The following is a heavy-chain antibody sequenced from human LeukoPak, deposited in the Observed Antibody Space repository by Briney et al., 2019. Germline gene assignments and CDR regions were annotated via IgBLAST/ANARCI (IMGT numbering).Heavy chain of an antibody. CDR1: GYIFTACY. V-gene: IGHV1-2*02. CDR3: TRIGDGYPY. Sequence: ASVTVSCKASGYIFTACYLHWVRQAPGQGPEWMGWIKADSGDTNYARKFQGRVTMTRDTSITTVYMELSSLTSDDTAVYYCTRIGDGYPYWGQGSLVTVSS. J-gene: IGHJ4*02. CDR2: IKADSGDT. D-gene: IGHD5-24*01.